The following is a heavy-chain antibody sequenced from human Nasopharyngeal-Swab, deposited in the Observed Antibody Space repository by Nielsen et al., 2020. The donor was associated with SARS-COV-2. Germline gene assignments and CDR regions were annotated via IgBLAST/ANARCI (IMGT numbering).Heavy chain of an antibody. Sequence: ASVKVSCKASGYTFSSYGINWVRQAPGQGLEWMGWISTYSADTNFAQKFQDRLSMTTDTPTSTAYMELRNLRSDDTAVYYCARDIEEWLVVPSLSFDYWGQGTLVTVSS. D-gene: IGHD3-3*01. CDR3: ARDIEEWLVVPSLSFDY. CDR2: ISTYSADT. J-gene: IGHJ4*02. CDR1: GYTFSSYG. V-gene: IGHV1-18*01.